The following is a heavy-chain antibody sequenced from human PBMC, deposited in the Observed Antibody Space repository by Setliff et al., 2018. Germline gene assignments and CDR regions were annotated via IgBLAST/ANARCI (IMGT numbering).Heavy chain of an antibody. CDR2: IYSSGST. CDR3: ARDGSHLLWFGESFVHNDY. D-gene: IGHD3-10*01. V-gene: IGHV4-30-4*08. CDR1: GGSISSGDYY. J-gene: IGHJ4*02. Sequence: SETLSLTCTVSGGSISSGDYYWSWIRQPPGKGLEWIGYIYSSGSTYYNPSLKSRVSISVDTSKNQFSLKLSSVTAADTAVYYCARDGSHLLWFGESFVHNDYWGQGTLVTVSS.